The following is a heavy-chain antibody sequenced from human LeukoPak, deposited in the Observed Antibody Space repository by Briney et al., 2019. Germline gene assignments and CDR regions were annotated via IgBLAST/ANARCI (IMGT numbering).Heavy chain of an antibody. D-gene: IGHD6-19*01. CDR3: AKGKKITVAGLFDC. Sequence: GRSLRLSCAASGFTFDDYAMHWVRQVPGKGLEWVSGISWNSGSIGYADSVKGRFTISRDNAKNSLYLHMNSLSAEDTALYNCAKGKKITVAGLFDCWGQGTLVTVSS. J-gene: IGHJ4*02. V-gene: IGHV3-9*01. CDR1: GFTFDDYA. CDR2: ISWNSGSI.